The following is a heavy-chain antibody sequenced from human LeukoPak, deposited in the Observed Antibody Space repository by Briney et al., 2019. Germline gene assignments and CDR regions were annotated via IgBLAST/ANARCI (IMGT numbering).Heavy chain of an antibody. J-gene: IGHJ5*02. CDR2: INPNSGGT. Sequence: ASVNVSCKASGYTFTGYYMHWVRQAPGQGLEWMGWINPNSGGTNYAQKFQGWVTMTRDTSISTAYVELSRLRSDDTAVYYCARAPVPNYDILTGFDPWGQGTLVTVSS. CDR3: ARAPVPNYDILTGFDP. CDR1: GYTFTGYY. D-gene: IGHD3-9*01. V-gene: IGHV1-2*04.